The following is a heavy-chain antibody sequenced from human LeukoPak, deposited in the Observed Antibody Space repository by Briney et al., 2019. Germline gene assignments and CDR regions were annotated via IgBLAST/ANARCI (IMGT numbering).Heavy chain of an antibody. CDR3: ERDEGAFGGIIVPRD. V-gene: IGHV3-30*03. J-gene: IGHJ4*02. Sequence: PGGSLRLSFAASGFTFSNYGMHWVRQAPGKGLEWVAVTLYDGSNNYYADSVKGRFTISRDDSTNTLYLQMHSLIAEDTALYFCERDEGAFGGIIVPRDWGQGTLVTVSS. CDR2: TLYDGSNN. D-gene: IGHD3-16*02. CDR1: GFTFSNYG.